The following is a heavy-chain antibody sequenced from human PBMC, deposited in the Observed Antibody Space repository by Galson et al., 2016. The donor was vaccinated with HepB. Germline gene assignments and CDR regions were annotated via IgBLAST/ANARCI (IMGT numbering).Heavy chain of an antibody. V-gene: IGHV1-8*01. CDR1: GYTFTSYD. CDR2: MNPNSGNT. Sequence: SVKVSCKASGYTFTSYDINWVRQATGQGLEWMGWMNPNSGNTGYAQKFQGRVTMTRNTSISTAYMELSSLRSEDTAVYYCARGLLPRYFDWFYYYYGMDVWGQGTTVTGSS. J-gene: IGHJ6*02. CDR3: ARGLLPRYFDWFYYYYGMDV. D-gene: IGHD3-9*01.